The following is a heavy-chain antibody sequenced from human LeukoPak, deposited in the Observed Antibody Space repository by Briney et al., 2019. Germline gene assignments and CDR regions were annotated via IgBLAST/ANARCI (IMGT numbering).Heavy chain of an antibody. V-gene: IGHV1-69*05. CDR3: ATIGYIAVAGNY. CDR1: GGTFSSYA. J-gene: IGHJ4*02. CDR2: IIPIFGTA. D-gene: IGHD6-19*01. Sequence: SVKVSCKASGGTFSSYAISWVRQAPGQGLEWMGGIIPIFGTANYAQKFQGRVTITTDESTSTAYMELSSLRSEDTAVYYCATIGYIAVAGNYWGQGTLVTVSS.